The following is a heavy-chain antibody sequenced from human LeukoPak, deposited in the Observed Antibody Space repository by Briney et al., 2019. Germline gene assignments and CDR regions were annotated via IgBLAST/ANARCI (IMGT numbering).Heavy chain of an antibody. V-gene: IGHV4-38-2*02. Sequence: PSETLSLTCTVSVYSISSGYYWGWIRQPPGKGLEWIGSIYHSGSTYYNPSLKSRVTISVDTSKNQFSLKLSSVTAADTAVYYCARGRGITGTTEDYWGQGTLVTVSS. J-gene: IGHJ4*02. CDR2: IYHSGST. D-gene: IGHD1-7*01. CDR1: VYSISSGYY. CDR3: ARGRGITGTTEDY.